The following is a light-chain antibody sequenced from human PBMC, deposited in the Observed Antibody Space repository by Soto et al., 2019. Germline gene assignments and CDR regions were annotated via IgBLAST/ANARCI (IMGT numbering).Light chain of an antibody. CDR1: QNIRTY. Sequence: DIQMTQSPSSLSASVGDRVTITCRASQNIRTYLNWYQQRPGKTPNLLVYAASNLRRGVPSRFSGSGSGTDCTLPISRLQPEDFGTYYCQQIHSTSSYTFGQGSRVDVK. V-gene: IGKV1-39*01. CDR2: AAS. J-gene: IGKJ2*01. CDR3: QQIHSTSSYT.